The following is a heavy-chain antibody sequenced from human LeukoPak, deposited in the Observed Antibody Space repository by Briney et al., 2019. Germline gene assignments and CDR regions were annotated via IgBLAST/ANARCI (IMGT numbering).Heavy chain of an antibody. D-gene: IGHD6-13*01. CDR1: GGSISSYY. CDR2: IYYSGST. Sequence: SETLSLTCTVSGGSISSYYWSWIRQPPGKGLEWIGYIYYSGSTNYNPSLKSRVTISVDTSKNHFSLKLSSETAADTAVYYCARDLYSSSWYGTARGYNWFDPWGQGTLVTVSS. CDR3: ARDLYSSSWYGTARGYNWFDP. J-gene: IGHJ5*02. V-gene: IGHV4-59*01.